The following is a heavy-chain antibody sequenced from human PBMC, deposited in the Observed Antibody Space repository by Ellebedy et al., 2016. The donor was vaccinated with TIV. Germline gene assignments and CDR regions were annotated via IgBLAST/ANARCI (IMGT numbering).Heavy chain of an antibody. CDR2: ISGSGGST. V-gene: IGHV3-23*01. J-gene: IGHJ4*02. D-gene: IGHD2-15*01. CDR3: ANAIQRGYCSGGSCYLTY. CDR1: GFTFSSYA. Sequence: GESLKISXAASGFTFSSYAMSWVRQAPGKGLEWVSAISGSGGSTYYADSVKGRFTISRDNSKNTLYLQMNSLRAEDTAVYYCANAIQRGYCSGGSCYLTYWGQGTLVTVSS.